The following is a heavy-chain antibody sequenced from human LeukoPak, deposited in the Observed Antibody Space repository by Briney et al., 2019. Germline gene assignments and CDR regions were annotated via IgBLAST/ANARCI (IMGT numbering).Heavy chain of an antibody. D-gene: IGHD3-10*01. CDR1: GFTVSSNY. V-gene: IGHV3-23*01. CDR2: IGSNAGDT. CDR3: AKYYSTSGSSGGRVFDY. Sequence: GGSLRLSCAASGFTVSSNYMSWVRQAPGKGLEWVSTIGSNAGDTHYADSVKGRFTISRDNSKNSLYLQMNSLRAEDTAVYYCAKYYSTSGSSGGRVFDYWGQGTLVTVSS. J-gene: IGHJ4*02.